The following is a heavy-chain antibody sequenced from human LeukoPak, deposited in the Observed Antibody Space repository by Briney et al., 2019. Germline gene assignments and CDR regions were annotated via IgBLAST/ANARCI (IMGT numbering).Heavy chain of an antibody. J-gene: IGHJ4*02. CDR2: TYYRSKWYN. CDR1: GDSVSSNSAA. D-gene: IGHD3-22*01. V-gene: IGHV6-1*01. CDR3: ARDPDYYDSSGYFDY. Sequence: SQTLSLTCAISGDSVSSNSAAWSWIRQSPSRGLEWLGRTYYRSKWYNDYAVSVKSRITINPDTSKNQFSLQLNSVTPEDTAVYYSARDPDYYDSSGYFDYWGQGTLVTVSS.